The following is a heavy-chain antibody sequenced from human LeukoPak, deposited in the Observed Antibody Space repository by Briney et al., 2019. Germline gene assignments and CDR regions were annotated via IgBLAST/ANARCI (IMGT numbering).Heavy chain of an antibody. D-gene: IGHD5-12*01. CDR2: IIPILGIA. J-gene: IGHJ6*03. Sequence: GASVKVSCKASGGTFSSYAISWVRQAPGQGLEWMGRIIPILGIANYAQKFQGRVTITADKSTSTAYMELSSLRSEDTAVYYCATAGTITIKDYYYMDVWGKGTTVTVSS. CDR3: ATAGTITIKDYYYMDV. V-gene: IGHV1-69*04. CDR1: GGTFSSYA.